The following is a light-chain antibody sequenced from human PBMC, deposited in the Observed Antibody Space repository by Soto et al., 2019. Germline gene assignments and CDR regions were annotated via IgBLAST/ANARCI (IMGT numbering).Light chain of an antibody. V-gene: IGLV2-11*01. CDR2: DVT. J-gene: IGLJ2*01. CDR1: NSDVGRYNY. CDR3: CSFAGTYTLV. Sequence: QSVLTQPRSVSGSPGQSVTISCTGTNSDVGRYNYVSWYQHHPGKAPKLMIYDVTKRPSGVPPRFSGSKSGTTASLTISGLQAEDESDYYCCSFAGTYTLVFGGGTKLTVL.